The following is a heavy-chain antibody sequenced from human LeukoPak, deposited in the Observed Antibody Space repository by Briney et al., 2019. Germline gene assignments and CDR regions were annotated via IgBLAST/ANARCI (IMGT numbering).Heavy chain of an antibody. CDR3: ARLLGAPNYYGMDV. V-gene: IGHV3-66*04. CDR1: GLTVRRNY. CDR2: IYSGGST. J-gene: IGHJ6*02. D-gene: IGHD3-16*01. Sequence: GGSLGLSFAASGLTVRRNYMSWVRQAPGKGLEGASVIYSGGSTYYADSVKGRFTISRDNSKNTLYLQMNSLRAEDTAVYYCARLLGAPNYYGMDVWGQGTTVTVSS.